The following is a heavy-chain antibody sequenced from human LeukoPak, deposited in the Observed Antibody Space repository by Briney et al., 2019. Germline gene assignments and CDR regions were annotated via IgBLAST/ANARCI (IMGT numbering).Heavy chain of an antibody. CDR1: GFTFSSYA. V-gene: IGHV3-30-3*01. J-gene: IGHJ4*02. Sequence: PGRSLRLSCAASGFTFSSYAMHWVRQAPGKGLEWVAVISYGGSNKYYADSVKGRFTISRDNSKNTLYLQMNSLRAEDTAVYYCAREAGADCSGGSCYRLYYFDYWGQGTLVTVSS. CDR3: AREAGADCSGGSCYRLYYFDY. D-gene: IGHD2-15*01. CDR2: ISYGGSNK.